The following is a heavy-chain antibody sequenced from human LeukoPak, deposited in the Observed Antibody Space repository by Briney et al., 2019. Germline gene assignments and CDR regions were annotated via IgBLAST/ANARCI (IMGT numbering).Heavy chain of an antibody. CDR1: GGSFSRYY. CDR2: INHSGST. Sequence: SETLSLTCAVYGGSFSRYYWSWIRQPPGKGLEWIGEINHSGSTNYNPSLKSRVTISVDTSKNQFSLKLSSVTAADTAVYYCTRMGPIVATIYFDYWGQGTLVTVSS. J-gene: IGHJ4*02. V-gene: IGHV4-34*01. D-gene: IGHD5-12*01. CDR3: TRMGPIVATIYFDY.